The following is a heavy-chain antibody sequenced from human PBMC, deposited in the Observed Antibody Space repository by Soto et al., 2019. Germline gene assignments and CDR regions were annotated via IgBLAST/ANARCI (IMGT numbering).Heavy chain of an antibody. Sequence: PGESLKISCKGSGYSFTSYWIGWVRQMPGKGLEWMGIIYPGDSDTRYSPSFQGQVTISADKSISTAYLQWSSLKASDTAMYYCARHGNGSRMYNWFDPWGQGTLVTVSS. CDR2: IYPGDSDT. J-gene: IGHJ5*02. D-gene: IGHD6-13*01. CDR3: ARHGNGSRMYNWFDP. CDR1: GYSFTSYW. V-gene: IGHV5-51*01.